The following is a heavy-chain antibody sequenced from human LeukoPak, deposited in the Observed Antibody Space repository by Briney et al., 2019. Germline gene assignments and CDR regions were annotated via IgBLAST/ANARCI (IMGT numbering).Heavy chain of an antibody. CDR3: ARLVVPAAILSFYYFDY. D-gene: IGHD2-2*01. CDR1: GGSISSSSYY. Sequence: SETLSLTCTVSGGSISSSSYYWGWIRQPPGKGLEWIGSIYYSGSTYYNPSLKSRVTISVDTSKNQFSLKLSSVTAADTAVYYCARLVVPAAILSFYYFDYWGQGTLVTVSS. V-gene: IGHV4-39*01. CDR2: IYYSGST. J-gene: IGHJ4*02.